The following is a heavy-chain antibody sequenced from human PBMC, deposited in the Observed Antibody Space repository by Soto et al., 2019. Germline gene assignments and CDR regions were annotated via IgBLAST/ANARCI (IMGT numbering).Heavy chain of an antibody. CDR1: GYTFTSYG. V-gene: IGHV1-18*01. Sequence: GASVKVSCKASGYTFTSYGISWVRQAPGQGLEWMGWISAYNGNTNYAQKLQGRVTMTTDTSTSTAYMELRSLRFDDTAVYYCAKDRLGGNFDYWGQGTQVTVSS. CDR2: ISAYNGNT. CDR3: AKDRLGGNFDY. J-gene: IGHJ4*02.